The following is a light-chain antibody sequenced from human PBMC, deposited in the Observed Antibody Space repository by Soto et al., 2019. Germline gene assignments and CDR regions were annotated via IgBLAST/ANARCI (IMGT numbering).Light chain of an antibody. Sequence: DIQMTQSPSTLSASVGDRVTITCRASQSISSWLAWYQQKPGKAPKLLIYKASSLESGVPSRFSGSGSGTEFTLTISSLPPDDFATYYCQQYNSYPTFGQGTKVDIK. J-gene: IGKJ1*01. V-gene: IGKV1-5*03. CDR1: QSISSW. CDR2: KAS. CDR3: QQYNSYPT.